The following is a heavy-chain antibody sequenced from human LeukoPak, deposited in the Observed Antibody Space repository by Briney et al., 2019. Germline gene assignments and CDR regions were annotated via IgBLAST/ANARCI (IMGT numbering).Heavy chain of an antibody. V-gene: IGHV3-30*04. D-gene: IGHD3-16*01. CDR2: ISYDGSNK. CDR3: AELGIMIGGV. J-gene: IGHJ6*04. Sequence: GGSLRLSCAASGFTFSSYAMHWVRQAPGKGLAWVAVISYDGSNKYYADSVKGRFTISRDNSKNTLYLQMNSLRAEDTAVYYCAELGIMIGGVWGKGTTVTISS. CDR1: GFTFSSYA.